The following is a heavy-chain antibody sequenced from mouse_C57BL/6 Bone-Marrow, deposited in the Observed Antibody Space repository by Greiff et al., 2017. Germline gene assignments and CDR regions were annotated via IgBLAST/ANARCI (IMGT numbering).Heavy chain of an antibody. CDR3: ARPYRTAY. CDR2: ISSGGSYT. CDR1: GFTFSSYG. J-gene: IGHJ3*01. V-gene: IGHV5-6*01. D-gene: IGHD2-14*01. Sequence: EVQRVESGGDLVKPGGSLKLSCAASGFTFSSYGMSWVRQTPDKRLEWVATISSGGSYTYYPDSVKGRFTISRDNAKNTLYLQMSSLKSEDTAMYYCARPYRTAYWGQGTLVTVSA.